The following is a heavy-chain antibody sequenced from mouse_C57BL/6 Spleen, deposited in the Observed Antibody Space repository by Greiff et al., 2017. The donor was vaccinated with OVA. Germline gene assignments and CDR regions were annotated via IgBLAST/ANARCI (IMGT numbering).Heavy chain of an antibody. CDR1: GYTFTDYE. CDR3: TRVRWLLRGDYFDY. Sequence: VQLQESGAELVRPGASVTLSCKASGYTFTDYEMHWVKQTPVHGLEWIGAIDPETGGTAYNQKFKGKAILTADKSSSTAYMELRSLTSEDSAVYYCTRVRWLLRGDYFDYWGQGTTLTVSS. J-gene: IGHJ2*01. V-gene: IGHV1-15*01. CDR2: IDPETGGT. D-gene: IGHD2-3*01.